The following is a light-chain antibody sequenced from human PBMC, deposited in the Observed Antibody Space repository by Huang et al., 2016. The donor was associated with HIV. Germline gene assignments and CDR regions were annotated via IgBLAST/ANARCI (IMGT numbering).Light chain of an antibody. CDR2: GPS. CDR3: QQYDTWPPLT. V-gene: IGKV3-15*01. J-gene: IGKJ4*01. CDR1: QSVGGK. Sequence: ILLTQFPATLSVSPGQRVTLSCRASQSVGGKLAWYQQRPGQAPRLLSYGPSTRVPTLPDRFSGSGSGTEFTLTISSLQSEDFAVYYCQQYDTWPPLTFGGGTKV.